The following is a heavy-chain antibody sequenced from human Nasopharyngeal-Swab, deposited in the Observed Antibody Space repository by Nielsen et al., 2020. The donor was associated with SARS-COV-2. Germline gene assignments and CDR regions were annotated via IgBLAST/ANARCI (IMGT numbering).Heavy chain of an antibody. CDR1: GGSISSYY. D-gene: IGHD6-19*01. Sequence: SETLSLTCTVSGGSISSYYWSWTRQPPGKGLEWIGYIYYSGSTNYNPSLKSRVTISVDTSKNQFSLKLSSVTAADTAVYYCARDVGYSSGWYNGWFDPWGQGTLVTVSS. V-gene: IGHV4-59*01. CDR3: ARDVGYSSGWYNGWFDP. J-gene: IGHJ5*02. CDR2: IYYSGST.